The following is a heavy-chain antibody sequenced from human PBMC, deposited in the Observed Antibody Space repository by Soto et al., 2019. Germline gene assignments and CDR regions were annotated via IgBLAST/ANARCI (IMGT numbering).Heavy chain of an antibody. CDR1: GGAFGRYS. D-gene: IGHD4-17*01. J-gene: IGHJ4*02. V-gene: IGHV1-69*01. CDR3: ARGDEMTAVTIFEY. Sequence: QVQLEHSGPEVKRPGTSVKVSCKASGGAFGRYSVSWVRQAPGQGLEWIGGVIPAFNTSNYSLKFQGRVAIFADLSTSTVFMELRSLRSEDTALYYCARGDEMTAVTIFEYWGQGTLVTVSS. CDR2: VIPAFNTS.